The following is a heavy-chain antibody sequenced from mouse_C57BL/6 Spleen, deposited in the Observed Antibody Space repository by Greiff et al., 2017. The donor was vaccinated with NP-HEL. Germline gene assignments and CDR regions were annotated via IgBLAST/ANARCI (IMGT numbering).Heavy chain of an antibody. CDR3: ASHYGSSSDY. D-gene: IGHD1-1*01. J-gene: IGHJ2*01. CDR2: IHPNSGST. V-gene: IGHV1-64*01. Sequence: QVQLQQSGAELVKPGASVKLSCKASGYTFTSYWMHWVKQRPGQGLEWIGMIHPNSGSTNYNEKFKSKATLTVDKSSSTAYMQLSSLTSEDSAVYYWASHYGSSSDYWGQGTTLTVSS. CDR1: GYTFTSYW.